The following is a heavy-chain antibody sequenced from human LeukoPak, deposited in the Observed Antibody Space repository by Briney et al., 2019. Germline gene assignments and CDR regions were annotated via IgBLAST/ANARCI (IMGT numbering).Heavy chain of an antibody. V-gene: IGHV3-23*01. Sequence: GGTLRLSCAASGFTFSSYGMSWVRQAPGKGLEWVSAISGSGGSTYYADSVKGRFTISRDNSKNTLYVQMKSLRAEDTAVYYCAKDFVVVPGNVNYFDYWGQGTLVTVSS. CDR2: ISGSGGST. J-gene: IGHJ4*02. D-gene: IGHD2-21*02. CDR3: AKDFVVVPGNVNYFDY. CDR1: GFTFSSYG.